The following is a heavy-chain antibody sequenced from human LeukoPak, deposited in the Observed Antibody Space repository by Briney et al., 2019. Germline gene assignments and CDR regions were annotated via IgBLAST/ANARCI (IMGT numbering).Heavy chain of an antibody. CDR3: ARGSWFGNFFPYYYSMDV. CDR2: INHSGRT. J-gene: IGHJ6*03. CDR1: GGSFSGDY. V-gene: IGHV4-34*01. Sequence: PSETLSLTCAVYGGSFSGDYWSWLRQPPGKGLEWSGEINHSGRTNYNPSLRSRVTVSADTSKIQFSLKLNSVTAADTAVYYCARGSWFGNFFPYYYSMDVWGKGTTVTVSS. D-gene: IGHD3-10*01.